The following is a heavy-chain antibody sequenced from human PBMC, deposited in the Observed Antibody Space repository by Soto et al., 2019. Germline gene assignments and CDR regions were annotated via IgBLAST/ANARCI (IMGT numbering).Heavy chain of an antibody. J-gene: IGHJ5*02. CDR1: GFSFSSHS. CDR3: ARERGEYDSGWYIDR. Sequence: GGSLRLSCAASGFSFSSHSFNWVRQAPGQGLESVAYISSRSSLILYADSVRGRFVISRDNALNSLYLQMNSPRDEDTAIYYCARERGEYDSGWYIDRWGQGTPVTGSS. V-gene: IGHV3-21*06. CDR2: ISSRSSLI. D-gene: IGHD6-19*01.